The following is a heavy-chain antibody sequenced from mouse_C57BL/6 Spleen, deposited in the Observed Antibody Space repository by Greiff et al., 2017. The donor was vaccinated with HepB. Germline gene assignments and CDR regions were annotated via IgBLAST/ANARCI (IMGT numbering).Heavy chain of an antibody. J-gene: IGHJ4*01. D-gene: IGHD1-1*01. CDR2: IDPEDGDT. V-gene: IGHV14-1*01. CDR1: GFNIKDYY. CDR3: TQLFLGSSSRMDY. Sequence: EVQLQQSGAELVRPGASVKLSCTASGFNIKDYYMHWVKQSPEQGLEWIGRIDPEDGDTEYAPKFQGKATMTADTSSNTAYLQLSSLTSDDTAVYYCTQLFLGSSSRMDYWGQGISVTVSS.